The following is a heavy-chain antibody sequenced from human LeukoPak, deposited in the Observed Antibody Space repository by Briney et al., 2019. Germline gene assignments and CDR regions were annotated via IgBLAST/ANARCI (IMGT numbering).Heavy chain of an antibody. D-gene: IGHD2-15*01. J-gene: IGHJ5*02. V-gene: IGHV4-31*03. CDR2: IYYSGST. CDR1: GGSISSGGYY. Sequence: PSQTLSLTCTVSGGSISSGGYYWSWIRQHPGKGLEWIGYIYYSGSTYYNPSLKSRVTISVDTSKNQFSLKLSSVTAADTAVYYRARDRYCSGGSCYSGYWFDPWGQGTLVTVSS. CDR3: ARDRYCSGGSCYSGYWFDP.